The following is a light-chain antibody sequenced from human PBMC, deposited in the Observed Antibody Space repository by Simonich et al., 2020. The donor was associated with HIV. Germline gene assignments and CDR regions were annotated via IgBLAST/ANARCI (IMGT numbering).Light chain of an antibody. CDR1: QSVFYSSNNKNY. CDR2: WAS. V-gene: IGKV4-1*01. J-gene: IGKJ2*01. Sequence: DIVMTQSPDSLAVSLGERATINCKSSQSVFYSSNNKNYLTWYQQKPGQPPKLLIYWASTREVGVPDRFSGSGSGTDFTLTISSLQAEDVAVYYCQQYYDTPYTFGQGTKLEIK. CDR3: QQYYDTPYT.